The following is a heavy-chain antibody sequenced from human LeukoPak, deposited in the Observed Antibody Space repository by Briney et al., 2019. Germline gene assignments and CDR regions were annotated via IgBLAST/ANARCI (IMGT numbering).Heavy chain of an antibody. J-gene: IGHJ4*02. V-gene: IGHV1-18*01. CDR1: GYNFPSYG. Sequence: ASVKVSCKASGYNFPSYGINWVRQAPGEGLEWMGWIRPHTGETNSAQRFQDRVTMTTDTSTTTAYMELRSLRFDDTAVYYCARDRGGKGSAIFYWGQGSLVTVSS. CDR2: IRPHTGET. CDR3: ARDRGGKGSAIFY. D-gene: IGHD2-2*01.